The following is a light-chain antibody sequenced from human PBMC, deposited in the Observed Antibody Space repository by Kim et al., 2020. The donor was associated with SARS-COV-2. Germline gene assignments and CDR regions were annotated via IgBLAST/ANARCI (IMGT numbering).Light chain of an antibody. CDR3: SAWDDSLSTWV. CDR2: RNN. V-gene: IGLV10-54*04. J-gene: IGLJ3*02. Sequence: QTATLTGTGNTKNVGNQGAAWLQQHQGHPPKLLSYRNNNRPSGISDRFSASRSGNTASLTITGLQPEDEADYYCSAWDDSLSTWVFGEGTQLTVL. CDR1: TKNVGNQG.